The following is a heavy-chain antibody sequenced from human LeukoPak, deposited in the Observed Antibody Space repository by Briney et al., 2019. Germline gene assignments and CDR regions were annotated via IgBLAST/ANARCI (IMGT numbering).Heavy chain of an antibody. CDR1: GYTFTGYY. D-gene: IGHD3-10*01. CDR3: ARFGRSGNRGAVS. CDR2: INPNSGGT. V-gene: IGHV1-2*02. Sequence: ASVKVSCKASGYTFTGYYMHWVRQAPGQGLEGMGWINPNSGGTNYAQKFQGRVTMTRDTSISTAYMELSRLRSDDTAVYYCARFGRSGNRGAVSWGQGTLVTVSS. J-gene: IGHJ4*02.